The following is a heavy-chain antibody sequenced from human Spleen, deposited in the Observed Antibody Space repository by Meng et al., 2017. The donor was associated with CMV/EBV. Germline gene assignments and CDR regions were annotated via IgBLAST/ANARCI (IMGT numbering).Heavy chain of an antibody. V-gene: IGHV3-30-3*01. J-gene: IGHJ6*02. CDR2: ISYDGSNI. CDR3: ARPYRFSNHYYYYGMDV. CDR1: GFTFSSYA. Sequence: GGSLRLSCAASGFTFSSYAMHWVRQTPGKGLEWVAVISYDGSNINYADSVKGRFTISRDNSKNTLFLQMNRLRAEDTAVYYCARPYRFSNHYYYYGMDVWGQGTTVTVSS. D-gene: IGHD3-16*02.